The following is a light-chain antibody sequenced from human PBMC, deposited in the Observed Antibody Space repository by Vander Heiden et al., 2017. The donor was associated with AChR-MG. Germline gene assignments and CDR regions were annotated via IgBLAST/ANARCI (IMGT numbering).Light chain of an antibody. J-gene: IGLJ3*02. CDR1: SSNSGAGYD. V-gene: IGLV1-40*01. CDR2: GNS. CDR3: QSYDSSRSQGV. Sequence: QSVLPPPPSVSGAPGPRVTIPCTGSSSNSGAGYDVDWYQQLPGTAPKLLIYGNSNRPSGVPDRFSGSKSGTSASLAITGLQAEDEADYYCQSYDSSRSQGVFGGGTKLTVL.